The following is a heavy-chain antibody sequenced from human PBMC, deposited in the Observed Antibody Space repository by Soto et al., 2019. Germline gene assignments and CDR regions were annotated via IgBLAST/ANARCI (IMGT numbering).Heavy chain of an antibody. V-gene: IGHV1-18*04. D-gene: IGHD3-22*01. CDR2: ISAYNGNT. CDR3: AREGYYYDSSGYYYVYYYGMDV. Sequence: GASVKVSCKASGYTFTSYGISWVRQAPGQGLEWMGWISAYNGNTNYAQKLQGRVTMTTDTSTSTAYMELRSLRSDDTAVYYCAREGYYYDSSGYYYVYYYGMDVWGQGTTVTAP. J-gene: IGHJ6*02. CDR1: GYTFTSYG.